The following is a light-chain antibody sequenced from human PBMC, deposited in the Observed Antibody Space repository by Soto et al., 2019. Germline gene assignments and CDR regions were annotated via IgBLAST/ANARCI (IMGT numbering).Light chain of an antibody. Sequence: EIVMTQSPATLSVSPGERATLSCRASQSVSSNLAWYQQKPGQAPRLLIYDASIRATGIPARFSANGSGTEFTLTISSQQSEDFAVYYCQQYNNWPPWTFGQGTKVDIK. CDR3: QQYNNWPPWT. J-gene: IGKJ1*01. V-gene: IGKV3-15*01. CDR2: DAS. CDR1: QSVSSN.